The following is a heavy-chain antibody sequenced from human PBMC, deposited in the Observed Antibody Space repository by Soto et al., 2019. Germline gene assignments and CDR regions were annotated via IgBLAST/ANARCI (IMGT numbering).Heavy chain of an antibody. V-gene: IGHV3-23*01. CDR2: ISGSGRST. CDR1: GFTFNTFG. Sequence: EVQVLESGGGLVQPGGSLRLSCAASGFTFNTFGMNWVRQAPGKGLEWVSAISGSGRSTYYADSVKGWFTISRDNSKNMVYLQMHSLRVDATAVYYCAKDQDTFSRPAVRTDFWGQGTLVTVSS. D-gene: IGHD6-6*01. CDR3: AKDQDTFSRPAVRTDF. J-gene: IGHJ4*02.